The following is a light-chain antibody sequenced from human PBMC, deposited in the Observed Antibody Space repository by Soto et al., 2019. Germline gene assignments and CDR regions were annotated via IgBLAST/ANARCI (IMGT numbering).Light chain of an antibody. Sequence: EIVMTQSPATLSVSPGEGATVSCRASQSVSSHLAWYQQKPGQAPRLLIYGASSRATGIPDRFSGSGSGTDFTLTISRLEPADFAVYYCQQYGSSPLTFGGGTKVDIK. CDR1: QSVSSH. V-gene: IGKV3-20*01. CDR2: GAS. CDR3: QQYGSSPLT. J-gene: IGKJ4*01.